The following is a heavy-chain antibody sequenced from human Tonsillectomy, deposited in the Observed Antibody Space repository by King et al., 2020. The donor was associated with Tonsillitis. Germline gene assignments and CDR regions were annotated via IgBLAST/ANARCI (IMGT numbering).Heavy chain of an antibody. CDR1: GFTFGDYA. D-gene: IGHD2-21*01. J-gene: IGHJ4*02. CDR3: NVVIAMEVDY. Sequence: VQLVESGGGLVQPGRSLRLSCTASGFTFGDYAMSWVRQAPGKGLEWVGFIRSKAYGGTTEYAASVKGRFTISRDDSKSIAYLQMNSLKTEDTAVYYCNVVIAMEVDYWGQGTLVTVSS. CDR2: IRSKAYGGTT. V-gene: IGHV3-49*04.